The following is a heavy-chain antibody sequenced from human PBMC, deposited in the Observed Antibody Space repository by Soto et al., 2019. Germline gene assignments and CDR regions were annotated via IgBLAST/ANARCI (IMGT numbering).Heavy chain of an antibody. CDR1: GGSISSGGYY. D-gene: IGHD4-17*01. J-gene: IGHJ5*02. V-gene: IGHV4-31*03. CDR2: IYYSGRT. CDR3: AREWRGTKVNRRWFDP. Sequence: QVQLQESGPGPVKPSQTLSLTCTVSGGSISSGGYYWSWIRQHPGKGLEWIGYIYYSGRTYYNPSVQSRVTISVDTSKNQFSLKLSAVTAADTAVYYCAREWRGTKVNRRWFDPWGQGTLVTVSS.